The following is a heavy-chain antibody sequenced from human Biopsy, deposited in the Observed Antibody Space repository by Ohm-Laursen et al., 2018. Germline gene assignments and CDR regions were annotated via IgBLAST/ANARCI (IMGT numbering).Heavy chain of an antibody. D-gene: IGHD4-17*01. J-gene: IGHJ4*02. CDR2: ISGNSDII. Sequence: SLRLSCSAPGFSFRTYWMTWVRQAPGKGLEWVSTISGNSDIIYDTDSVKGRFTISRDNSKNTLYLQMNSLRADDTAVYYCALAAAQTVTHFDYWGQGTLVTVSS. CDR3: ALAAAQTVTHFDY. V-gene: IGHV3-23*01. CDR1: GFSFRTYW.